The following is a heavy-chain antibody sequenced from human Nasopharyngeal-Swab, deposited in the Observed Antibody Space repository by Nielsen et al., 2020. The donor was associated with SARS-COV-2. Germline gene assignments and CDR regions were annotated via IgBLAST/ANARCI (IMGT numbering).Heavy chain of an antibody. V-gene: IGHV2-26*01. J-gene: IGHJ6*02. CDR3: ARIQHNYDFWSGVSYGMDV. Sequence: GPTLVKPTETLTLTCTVSGFSLSNARMGVSWIRQPPGKALEWLAHIFSNDEKSYSTSLKSRLTISKDTSKSQVVLTMTNMDPVDTATYYCARIQHNYDFWSGVSYGMDVWGQGTTVTVSS. D-gene: IGHD3-3*01. CDR2: IFSNDEK. CDR1: GFSLSNARMG.